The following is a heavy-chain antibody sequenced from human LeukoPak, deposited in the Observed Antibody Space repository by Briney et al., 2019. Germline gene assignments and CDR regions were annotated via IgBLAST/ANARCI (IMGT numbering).Heavy chain of an antibody. CDR1: GGSISSGGYY. V-gene: IGHV4-30-2*01. CDR2: IYHSGST. D-gene: IGHD3-10*01. J-gene: IGHJ3*02. CDR3: ARDGKSRRGAFDI. Sequence: SQTLSLTCTVSGGSISSGGYYWSWIRQPPGKGLEWIGYIYHSGSTYYNPSLKSRVTISVDRSKNQFSLKLSSVTAADTAVYYCARDGKSRRGAFDIWGQGTMVTVSS.